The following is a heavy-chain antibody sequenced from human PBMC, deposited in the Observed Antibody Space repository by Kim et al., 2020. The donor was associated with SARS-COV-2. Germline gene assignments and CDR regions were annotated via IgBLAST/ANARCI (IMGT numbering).Heavy chain of an antibody. V-gene: IGHV5-10-1*01. CDR1: GYSFINYW. D-gene: IGHD3-22*01. CDR2: IDPSDSYT. CDR3: PRQSRSYYDSSGTGMDAFDI. Sequence: GESLKISCKGSGYSFINYWISWVRQMPGKGLEWMGRIDPSDSYTNYSPSFQGHVTISADKSISTAYLQWSSLKASDTAMYYCPRQSRSYYDSSGTGMDAFDIWGQGTMVTVSS. J-gene: IGHJ3*02.